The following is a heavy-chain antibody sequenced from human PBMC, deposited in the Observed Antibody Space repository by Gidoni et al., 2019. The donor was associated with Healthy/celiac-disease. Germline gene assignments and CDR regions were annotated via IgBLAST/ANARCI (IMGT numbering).Heavy chain of an antibody. CDR1: GFRVSSYT. CDR3: AKDRIPDSMWNFDH. V-gene: IGHV3-23*01. CDR2: ILGGCTA. J-gene: IGHJ4*02. Sequence: EVQLLEAGGGLVQPGGSLTLSCAASGFRVSSYTMNWVRQAPGKEPEWVSGILGGCTAYYADSVRGRFTVSKDNSNNILYLHMNSLRAEDTATYYCAKDRIPDSMWNFDHWGQGALVTVSS. D-gene: IGHD1-7*01.